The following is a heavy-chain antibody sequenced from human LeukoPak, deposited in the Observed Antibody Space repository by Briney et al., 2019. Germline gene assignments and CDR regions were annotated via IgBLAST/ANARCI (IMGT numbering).Heavy chain of an antibody. Sequence: GGSLRLSCAASGFIVSSSYMSWVRQAPGQGLEWVSVIYSDGGTSFAGNTYYADSVEGRFTVSRDNAKNTLYLQMNTLRVEDTAVYYCARGSWSAADTNIDYWGQGTLVTVSS. V-gene: IGHV3-23*03. CDR2: IYSDGGT. J-gene: IGHJ4*02. CDR3: ARGSWSAADTNIDY. CDR1: GFIVSSSY. D-gene: IGHD6-13*01.